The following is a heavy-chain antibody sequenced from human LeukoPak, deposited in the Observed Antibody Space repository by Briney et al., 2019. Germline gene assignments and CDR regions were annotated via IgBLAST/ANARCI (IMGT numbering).Heavy chain of an antibody. J-gene: IGHJ3*02. Sequence: GGSLRLSCAASGFTFSSYGMHWVRQAPGKGLEGVAVIWYDGSNKYYADSVKGRFTISRDNSKNTLYLQMNSLRAEDTAVYYCAKVLEAATNDAFDIWGQGTMVTVSS. D-gene: IGHD2-15*01. CDR2: IWYDGSNK. V-gene: IGHV3-33*06. CDR3: AKVLEAATNDAFDI. CDR1: GFTFSSYG.